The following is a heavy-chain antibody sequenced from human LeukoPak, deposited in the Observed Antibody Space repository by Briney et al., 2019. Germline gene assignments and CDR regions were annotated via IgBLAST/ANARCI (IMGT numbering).Heavy chain of an antibody. D-gene: IGHD4-11*01. J-gene: IGHJ6*03. CDR1: GGSISSYY. CDR2: IYYSGST. V-gene: IGHV4-59*01. CDR3: ARTPLTVTTYYYYMDV. Sequence: SETLSLTCTVSGGSISSYYWSWIRQPAGKGLEWIGYIYYSGSTNYNPSLKSRVTISVDTSKNQFSLKLSSVTAADTAVYYCARTPLTVTTYYYYMDVWGKGTTVTVSS.